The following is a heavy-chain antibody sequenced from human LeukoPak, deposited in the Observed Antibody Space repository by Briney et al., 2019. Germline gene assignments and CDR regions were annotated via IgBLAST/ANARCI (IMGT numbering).Heavy chain of an antibody. CDR1: GGSISSGSYY. Sequence: SETLSLTCTVSGGSISSGSYYWSWIRQPAGKGLEWIGRIYTSGSTNHNPSLKSRVTISVDTSKNQFSLKLSSVTAADTAGYYCARDGDSSSWYVGDDAFDIWGQGTMVTVSS. V-gene: IGHV4-61*02. CDR2: IYTSGST. D-gene: IGHD6-13*01. CDR3: ARDGDSSSWYVGDDAFDI. J-gene: IGHJ3*02.